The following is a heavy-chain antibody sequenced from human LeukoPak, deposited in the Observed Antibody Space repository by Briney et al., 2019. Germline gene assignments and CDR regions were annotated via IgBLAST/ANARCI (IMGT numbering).Heavy chain of an antibody. V-gene: IGHV5-51*01. CDR3: ARQYGRPFDY. D-gene: IGHD4-17*01. CDR1: GYTFSSSW. Sequence: GESLKISRKCSGYTFSSSWIGWVRQIPGKILDWMGIIYPGDSDTRYSPSFQGQVTISADKSINTAYLQWSSLKATDTGIYYCARQYGRPFDYWGQGTLVTVSS. J-gene: IGHJ4*02. CDR2: IYPGDSDT.